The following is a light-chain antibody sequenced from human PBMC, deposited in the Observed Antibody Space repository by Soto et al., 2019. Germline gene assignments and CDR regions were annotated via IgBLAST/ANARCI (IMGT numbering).Light chain of an antibody. Sequence: EIVMTQSPATLSVSPVERATLSGRASQSVSSNLAWYQQKPGQAPRLLIYGASTRATGIPARFSGSGSGTEFTLTISSLQSEDFAVDYCQQYNNWWTFGQGTKVDI. J-gene: IGKJ1*01. CDR2: GAS. CDR1: QSVSSN. V-gene: IGKV3-15*01. CDR3: QQYNNWWT.